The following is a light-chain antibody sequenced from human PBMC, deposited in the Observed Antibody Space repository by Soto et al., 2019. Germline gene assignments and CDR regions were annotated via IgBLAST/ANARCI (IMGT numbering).Light chain of an antibody. V-gene: IGLV2-14*01. Sequence: QSVLTQPASVSGSPGQSITISCTGTSSDVGGYNYVSWYQQHPGKAPKLMIYDDSNRPSGVSNRFSGSKSGNTASLTISGLQAVDEADYYCSSYTSSSTGVVGTGPKFTVL. J-gene: IGLJ1*01. CDR2: DDS. CDR3: SSYTSSSTGV. CDR1: SSDVGGYNY.